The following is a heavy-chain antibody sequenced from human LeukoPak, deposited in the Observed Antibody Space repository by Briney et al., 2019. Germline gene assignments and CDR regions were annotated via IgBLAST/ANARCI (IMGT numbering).Heavy chain of an antibody. D-gene: IGHD2-2*01. CDR1: GFTFSSYS. V-gene: IGHV3-48*01. CDR2: ISSSSSTI. Sequence: GGSLRLSCAASGFTFSSYSMNWVRQAPGKGLEWVSYISSSSSTIYYADSVKGRFTISRDNAKNSLYLQMNSLRAEDTAVYYCARDEPIVVVPAAKYYYYYYMDVWGEGTTVTVSS. J-gene: IGHJ6*03. CDR3: ARDEPIVVVPAAKYYYYYYMDV.